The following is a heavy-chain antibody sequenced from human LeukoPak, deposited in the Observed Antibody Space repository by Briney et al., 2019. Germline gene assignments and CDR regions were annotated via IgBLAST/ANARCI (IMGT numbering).Heavy chain of an antibody. J-gene: IGHJ6*03. Sequence: GGSLRLSCAASGFTFDDYGMSWVRQAPGKGLEWVSGINWNGGSTGYADSVKGRFTISRDNAKNSLYLQMNSLRAEDTALYYCARERRGVAGGNYYMDVWGKGTTVTVSS. V-gene: IGHV3-20*04. CDR1: GFTFDDYG. CDR3: ARERRGVAGGNYYMDV. D-gene: IGHD6-19*01. CDR2: INWNGGST.